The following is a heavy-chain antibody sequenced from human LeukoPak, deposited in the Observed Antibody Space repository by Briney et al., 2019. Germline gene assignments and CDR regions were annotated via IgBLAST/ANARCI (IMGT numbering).Heavy chain of an antibody. J-gene: IGHJ5*02. CDR3: ARDGVVGETGP. V-gene: IGHV1-18*01. D-gene: IGHD1-26*01. CDR2: ISAYNGNT. CDR1: AYTFTIYG. Sequence: ASVTVSFTASAYTFTIYGISWVRQAPGQGQEWMGWISAYNGNTNYAQKLQGRVTMTTDTSTSKAYMELRSLRSDDTAVYYCARDGVVGETGPRGQGTLVTVSS.